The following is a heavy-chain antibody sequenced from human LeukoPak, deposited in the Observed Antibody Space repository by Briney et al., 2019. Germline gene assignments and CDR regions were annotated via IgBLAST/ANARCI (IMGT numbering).Heavy chain of an antibody. Sequence: GGSLRLSCAASGFTFSSYSMNWVRQAPGKGLEWVSYISSTTSTTYYADSVKGRFTMSRDNAKNSVYLQMNSLRAEDTAVYYCARDRPGYSGYDYSDYWGQGTLVTVSS. J-gene: IGHJ4*02. D-gene: IGHD5-12*01. CDR1: GFTFSSYS. CDR3: ARDRPGYSGYDYSDY. V-gene: IGHV3-48*04. CDR2: ISSTTSTT.